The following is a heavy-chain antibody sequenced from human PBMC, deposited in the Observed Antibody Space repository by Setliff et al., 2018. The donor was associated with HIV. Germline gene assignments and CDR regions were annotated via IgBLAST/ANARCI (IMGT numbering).Heavy chain of an antibody. CDR3: ARSKGHLYYDDDTGYVLRAFDI. CDR1: GFTVSSNS. Sequence: GGSLRLSCAASGFTVSSNSMSWVRQAPGKGLEWVSVIYSVGITYYADSVKGRLTISRDNSKNTPYLQMNSLRAEDTAVYCCARSKGHLYYDDDTGYVLRAFDIWGQGTMVTVSS. V-gene: IGHV3-53*05. CDR2: IYSVGIT. J-gene: IGHJ3*02. D-gene: IGHD3-22*01.